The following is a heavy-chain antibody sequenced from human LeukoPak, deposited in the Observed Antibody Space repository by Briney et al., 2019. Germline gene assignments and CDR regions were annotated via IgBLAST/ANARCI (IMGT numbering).Heavy chain of an antibody. CDR2: ISNDGSNK. J-gene: IGHJ4*02. V-gene: IGHV3-30*18. D-gene: IGHD3-22*01. Sequence: GGSLRLSCAASGFTFSSYGMHWVRQAPGKGLEWVAVISNDGSNKYYTDSVKGRFTIPRDNSKNTLYLQMNSLRAEDTAVYYCAKALYNYYDSSGPFDYWGQGTLVTISS. CDR3: AKALYNYYDSSGPFDY. CDR1: GFTFSSYG.